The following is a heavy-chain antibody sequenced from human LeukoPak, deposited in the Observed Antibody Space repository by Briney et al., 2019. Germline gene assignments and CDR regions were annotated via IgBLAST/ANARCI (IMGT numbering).Heavy chain of an antibody. Sequence: GGSLRLSCAASGFTFSDYWMSWVRQAPGKGLEWVADIKQDGSDKYYVDSVRGRFTISRDNAKNSLYLQMNNLRAEDTAVYYCTRDPTVADSWGQGTLVTVSS. CDR1: GFTFSDYW. CDR2: IKQDGSDK. J-gene: IGHJ5*01. V-gene: IGHV3-7*01. D-gene: IGHD2-15*01. CDR3: TRDPTVADS.